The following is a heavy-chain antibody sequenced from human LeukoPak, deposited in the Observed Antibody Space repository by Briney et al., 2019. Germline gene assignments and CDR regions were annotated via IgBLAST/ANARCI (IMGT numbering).Heavy chain of an antibody. D-gene: IGHD1-26*01. CDR1: GYSFTSYW. V-gene: IGHV5-51*01. CDR3: ARRTAWEGMDV. J-gene: IGHJ6*02. CDR2: IYPGDSDT. Sequence: GESLKISCKGSGYSFTSYWIGWVRQMPGKGLEWTGIIYPGDSDTRYSPSFQGQGTFSADKSISTAYLQWSSLKASDTAIYYCARRTAWEGMDVWGQGTTVTVSS.